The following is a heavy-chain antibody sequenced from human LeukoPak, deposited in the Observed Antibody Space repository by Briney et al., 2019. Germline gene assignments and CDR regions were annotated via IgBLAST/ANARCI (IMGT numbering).Heavy chain of an antibody. D-gene: IGHD6-13*01. J-gene: IGHJ4*02. CDR2: IRSKANSYAT. Sequence: GGSLRLSCAASGFTFSGSAMHWVRQAPGKGLEWVGRIRSKANSYATAYAASVKGRFTISRDDSKNTAYLQMNSLKTEDTAVYYCTRRTGTAAADYWGQGTLVTVSS. CDR3: TRRTGTAAADY. CDR1: GFTFSGSA. V-gene: IGHV3-73*01.